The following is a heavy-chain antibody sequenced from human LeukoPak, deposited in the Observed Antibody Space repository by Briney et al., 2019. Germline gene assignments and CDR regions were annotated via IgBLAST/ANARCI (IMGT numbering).Heavy chain of an antibody. V-gene: IGHV3-15*01. J-gene: IGHJ4*02. CDR3: KCWGSTSLYYFDY. Sequence: GGSLRLSCAASGFTFSNAWMSWVRQAPGKGVEWGGRIKRKSDGGTRDYAGPVKGRFTSSREEAKKALDLQMNSLKTGDTAVYYCKCWGSTSLYYFDYWGQGTLVTVSS. CDR1: GFTFSNAW. CDR2: IKRKSDGGTR. D-gene: IGHD2-2*01.